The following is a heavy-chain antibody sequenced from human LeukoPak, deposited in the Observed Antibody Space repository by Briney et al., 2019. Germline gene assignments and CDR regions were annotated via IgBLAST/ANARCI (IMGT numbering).Heavy chain of an antibody. D-gene: IGHD1-26*01. J-gene: IGHJ5*02. CDR3: TREVRSAWASFDP. V-gene: IGHV4-39*07. CDR2: IYYSGNT. CDR1: GGSISSSNSY. Sequence: SETLSLTCTVSGGSISSSNSYWGWIRQLPGKGLEWIGSIYYSGNTYYNASLKSRVTISVDTSKNQFSLKLTSVTAADTAVYYCTREVRSAWASFDPWGQGTLVIVSS.